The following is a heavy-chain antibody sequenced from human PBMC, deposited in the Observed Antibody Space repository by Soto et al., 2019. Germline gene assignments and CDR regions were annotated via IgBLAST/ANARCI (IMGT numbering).Heavy chain of an antibody. CDR1: GYPFTTYG. V-gene: IGHV1-18*01. Sequence: ASVKVSCKASGYPFTTYGISWVRQAPGQGLEWMGWISGYNGDTNYAQKFQGRVTMTIDTSTGTAYMELRSLRSDDTAVYYCARVSWYSTGYYYYGMDVWGQGTTVTVSS. CDR2: ISGYNGDT. J-gene: IGHJ6*02. CDR3: ARVSWYSTGYYYYGMDV. D-gene: IGHD4-4*01.